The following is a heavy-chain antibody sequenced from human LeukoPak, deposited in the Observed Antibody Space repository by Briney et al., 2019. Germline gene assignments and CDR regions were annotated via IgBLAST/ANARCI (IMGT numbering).Heavy chain of an antibody. CDR1: GGSISSSSYY. Sequence: KPSETLSLTCTVSGGSISSSSYYWGWIRQPPGKGLEWIRSIYYSGSTYYNPSLKSRVTISVDTSKNQFSLKLSSVTAADTAVYYCASPYYYGSGSYYDAFDIWGQGTMVTVSS. V-gene: IGHV4-39*01. CDR3: ASPYYYGSGSYYDAFDI. D-gene: IGHD3-10*01. CDR2: IYYSGST. J-gene: IGHJ3*02.